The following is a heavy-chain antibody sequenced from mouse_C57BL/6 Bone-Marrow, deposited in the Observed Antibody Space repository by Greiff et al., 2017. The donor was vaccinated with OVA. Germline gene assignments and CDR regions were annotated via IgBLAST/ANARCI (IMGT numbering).Heavy chain of an antibody. CDR2: INPGSGGT. CDR3: ASPYYYGRGYFDV. CDR1: GYAFTNYL. Sequence: VQLQQSGAELVRPGTSVKVSCKASGYAFTNYLIEWVKQRPGQGLEWIGVINPGSGGTNYNEKFKGKATLTADKSSSTAYMQLSSLTSEDSAVYICASPYYYGRGYFDVWGTGTTVTVSS. D-gene: IGHD1-1*01. V-gene: IGHV1-54*01. J-gene: IGHJ1*03.